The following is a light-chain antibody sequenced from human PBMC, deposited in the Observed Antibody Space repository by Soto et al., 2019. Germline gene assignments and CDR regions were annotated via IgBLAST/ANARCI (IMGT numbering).Light chain of an antibody. CDR1: SSDIGAYNY. V-gene: IGLV2-14*01. Sequence: QSVLTQPASVSGSPGQSITISCTGSSSDIGAYNYVSWFQQYPGKAPKLIISEVSNRPSGVSNRFSGSKSGTAAPLTISGLPTEDEADYFCFSFKTDWTHVFGTGTKVTVL. J-gene: IGLJ1*01. CDR2: EVS. CDR3: FSFKTDWTHV.